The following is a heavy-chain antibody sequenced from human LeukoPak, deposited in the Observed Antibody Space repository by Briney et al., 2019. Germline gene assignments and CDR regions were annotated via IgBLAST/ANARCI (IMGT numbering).Heavy chain of an antibody. CDR1: GFTFSRHW. V-gene: IGHV3-7*03. Sequence: GGSLRLSCAASGFTFSRHWMTWVRQAPGKGPEWVANIKEDGSKKNYVDSVKGRFTISRDNTKNSLYLQMNSLRAEDTAVYYCATPLDYYDSSGYHEGGDWGQGTLVIVSS. D-gene: IGHD3-22*01. CDR2: IKEDGSKK. J-gene: IGHJ4*02. CDR3: ATPLDYYDSSGYHEGGD.